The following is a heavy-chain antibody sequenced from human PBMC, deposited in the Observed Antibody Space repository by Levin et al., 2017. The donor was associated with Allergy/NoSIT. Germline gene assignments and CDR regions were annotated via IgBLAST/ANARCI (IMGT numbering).Heavy chain of an antibody. J-gene: IGHJ4*02. CDR3: SIAEDY. Sequence: GGSLRLSCAASGFTFSTYWMSWVRQAPGKGLEWVANIKTDGSAKFYVDSVKGRFTISRDNAKNSLYLQMNSLRAEDTAVYYCSIAEDYWGQGTLVTVSS. CDR1: GFTFSTYW. CDR2: IKTDGSAK. V-gene: IGHV3-7*01.